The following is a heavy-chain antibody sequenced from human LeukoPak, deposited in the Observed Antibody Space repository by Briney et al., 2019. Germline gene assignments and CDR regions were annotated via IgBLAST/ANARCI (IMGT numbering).Heavy chain of an antibody. CDR2: ISSSGITI. Sequence: GGSLRLSCAASEFTFSSNAMHWVRQAPGKGLEWVSYISSSGITIYYADSVKGRFTISRDNAKKSLYLEMNSLRVEDTALYYCARAQTYGDSRLLLDYWGQGTLVTVSS. D-gene: IGHD2-21*02. V-gene: IGHV3-48*03. CDR1: EFTFSSNA. J-gene: IGHJ4*02. CDR3: ARAQTYGDSRLLLDY.